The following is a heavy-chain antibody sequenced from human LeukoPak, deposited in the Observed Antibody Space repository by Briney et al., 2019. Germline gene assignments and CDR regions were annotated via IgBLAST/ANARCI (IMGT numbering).Heavy chain of an antibody. CDR2: VYYSGRT. V-gene: IGHV4-39*01. CDR1: GGSISSSSYY. D-gene: IGHD2-15*01. CDR3: ARQGSAYYFDF. Sequence: SETLSLTCTVPGGSISSSSYYWGWIRQPPGKELQWIASVYYSGRTNYSPSLKSRVTISVDTSEKQFSLQLNSVTAADTAVYYCARQGSAYYFDFWGQGLLVTVSS. J-gene: IGHJ4*02.